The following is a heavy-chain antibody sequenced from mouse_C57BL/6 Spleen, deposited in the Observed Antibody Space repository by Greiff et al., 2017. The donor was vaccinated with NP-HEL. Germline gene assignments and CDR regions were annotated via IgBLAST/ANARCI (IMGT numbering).Heavy chain of an antibody. Sequence: VQLQQPGTELVKPGASVKLSCKASGYTFTSYWMHWVKQRPGQGLEWIGNINPSNGGTNYNEKFKSKATLTVDKSSSTAYMQLSSLTSEDSAVYYCARWGYSNPYAMDYWGQGTSVTVSS. D-gene: IGHD2-5*01. CDR1: GYTFTSYW. V-gene: IGHV1-53*01. J-gene: IGHJ4*01. CDR3: ARWGYSNPYAMDY. CDR2: INPSNGGT.